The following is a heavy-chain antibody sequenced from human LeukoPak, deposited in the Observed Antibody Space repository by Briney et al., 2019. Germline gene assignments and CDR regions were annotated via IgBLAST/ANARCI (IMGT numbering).Heavy chain of an antibody. Sequence: PGGSLRLSCAASGFTFSSYAMDWVRQAPGKGLEWVAVISYDGSNKYYADSVKGRFTISRDNSKNTLYLQMNSLRAEDTAVYYCAKDHYDILTGEVDYWGQGTLVTVSS. CDR2: ISYDGSNK. D-gene: IGHD3-9*01. J-gene: IGHJ4*02. CDR3: AKDHYDILTGEVDY. V-gene: IGHV3-30*04. CDR1: GFTFSSYA.